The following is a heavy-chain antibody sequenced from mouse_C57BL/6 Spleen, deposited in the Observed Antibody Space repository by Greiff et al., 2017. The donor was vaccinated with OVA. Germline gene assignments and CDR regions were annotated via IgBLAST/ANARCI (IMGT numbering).Heavy chain of an antibody. J-gene: IGHJ4*01. CDR3: AIRGDGYTYYYAMDY. Sequence: QVQLQQPGAELVKPGASVKLSCKASGYTFTSYWMHWVKQRPGQGLEWIGMIHPNSGSTNYNEKFKSKATLTVDKSSSTAYMQLSSLTSEDSAVYYGAIRGDGYTYYYAMDYWGQGTSVTVSS. V-gene: IGHV1-64*01. CDR1: GYTFTSYW. D-gene: IGHD2-3*01. CDR2: IHPNSGST.